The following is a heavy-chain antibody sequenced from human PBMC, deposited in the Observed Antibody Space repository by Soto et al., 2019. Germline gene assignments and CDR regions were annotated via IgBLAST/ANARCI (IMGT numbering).Heavy chain of an antibody. D-gene: IGHD6-25*01. V-gene: IGHV3-74*01. CDR3: ASGAAF. CDR2: INSDGSSI. Sequence: EAQLVESGGGLVQPGGSLRLSCAASGFTLSSNWLHWVRQIPGKGLLWVSRINSDGSSISYSDSVEGRFTVSRDNARSTLYLQMPSLRVEDTAVYYCASGAAFRGQGILVTVSS. J-gene: IGHJ4*02. CDR1: GFTLSSNW.